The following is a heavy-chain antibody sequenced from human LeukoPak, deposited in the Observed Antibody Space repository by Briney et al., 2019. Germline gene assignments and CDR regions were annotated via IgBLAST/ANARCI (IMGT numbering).Heavy chain of an antibody. J-gene: IGHJ4*02. CDR3: ARGLVYDSSLYLDY. D-gene: IGHD3-22*01. CDR1: GFTFRSYW. V-gene: IGHV3-74*01. CDR2: IKDDGSST. Sequence: GGSLRLSCAASGFTFRSYWMHWVRQAPGKGLVWVSRIKDDGSSTNYADSVKGRFTISRDNAKNTLYLQMNSLRAEDTAVYYCARGLVYDSSLYLDYWGQGTLVTVSS.